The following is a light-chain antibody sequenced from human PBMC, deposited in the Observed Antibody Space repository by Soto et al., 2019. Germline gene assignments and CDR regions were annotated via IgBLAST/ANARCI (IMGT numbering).Light chain of an antibody. CDR1: TGAVTSSHY. V-gene: IGLV7-46*01. CDR3: LFSYSGAWV. J-gene: IGLJ2*01. Sequence: QAVVTQEPSLTVSPGGTVTLTCGFTTGAVTSSHYPYWFQQKPGQAPRTLIYDTNNKHSWTPARFSGSLLGGKAALTLSGAQPEDEADYYCLFSYSGAWVFGGGTKLTVL. CDR2: DTN.